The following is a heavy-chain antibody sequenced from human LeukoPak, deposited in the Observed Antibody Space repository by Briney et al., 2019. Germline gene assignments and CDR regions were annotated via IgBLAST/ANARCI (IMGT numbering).Heavy chain of an antibody. Sequence: ASVKVSCKASGYSFTSYYMHWVRQAPGQRLEWMGMIKPSGGSTSYAQKFQGRVTMTRDMSTSTAYMELTSLRSEDTAMYYCARDIGRPEGGYYYMDVWGKGTTVIVSS. CDR1: GYSFTSYY. D-gene: IGHD1-26*01. V-gene: IGHV1-46*01. CDR2: IKPSGGST. CDR3: ARDIGRPEGGYYYMDV. J-gene: IGHJ6*03.